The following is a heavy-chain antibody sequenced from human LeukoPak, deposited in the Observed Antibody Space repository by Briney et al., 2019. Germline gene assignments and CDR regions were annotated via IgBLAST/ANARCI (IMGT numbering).Heavy chain of an antibody. CDR3: ARLLRYFDWLQNYYYYYIDV. CDR1: GGSISSYY. Sequence: PSETLSLTCTVSGGSISSYYWSWIRQPPGKGLEWIGYIYYSGSTNYNPSLKSRVTISVDTSKNQFSLKLSSVTAADTAVYYCARLLRYFDWLQNYYYYYIDVWGKGTTVTVSS. D-gene: IGHD3-9*01. J-gene: IGHJ6*03. CDR2: IYYSGST. V-gene: IGHV4-59*01.